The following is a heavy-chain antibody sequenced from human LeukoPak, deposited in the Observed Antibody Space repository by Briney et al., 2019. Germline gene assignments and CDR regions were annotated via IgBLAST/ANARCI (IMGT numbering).Heavy chain of an antibody. D-gene: IGHD2-2*01. CDR3: ARVRIDCSSTSCSHNYYYYYYGMDV. Sequence: ASVKVSCKASGYTFTSYYMHWVRQAPGQGLEWMGIINPSGGSTSYAQKFQGRVTMTRDTSTSTVYMELSSLRSEDTAVYYCARVRIDCSSTSCSHNYYYYYYGMDVWGQGTTVTVSS. CDR1: GYTFTSYY. V-gene: IGHV1-46*01. J-gene: IGHJ6*02. CDR2: INPSGGST.